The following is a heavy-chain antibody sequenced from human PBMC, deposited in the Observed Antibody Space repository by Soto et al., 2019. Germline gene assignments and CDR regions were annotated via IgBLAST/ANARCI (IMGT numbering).Heavy chain of an antibody. V-gene: IGHV3-53*01. J-gene: IGHJ5*01. D-gene: IGHD3-10*01. CDR1: GFTVSTSQ. Sequence: GGSLRLACAASGFTVSTSQMTWVRQAPGKGLEWVSVIFIGGTTQYAESVKGRFTISRDKSENTVVLQMNSVRAEDTAVYYCARLGPYSSGTYCFRRNRFDSWTQRTQDTVSS. CDR3: ARLGPYSSGTYCFRRNRFDS. CDR2: IFIGGTT.